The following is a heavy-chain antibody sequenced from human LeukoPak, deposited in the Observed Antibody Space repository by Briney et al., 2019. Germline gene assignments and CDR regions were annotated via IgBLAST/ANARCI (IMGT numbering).Heavy chain of an antibody. J-gene: IGHJ5*02. CDR3: ARDGTLKVVAAPNWFDP. CDR1: GFTFSSYS. D-gene: IGHD2-15*01. V-gene: IGHV3-21*01. Sequence: GGSLRLSCAASGFTFSSYSMNWVRQAPGKGLEWVSSISSSSSYIYYADSVKGRFTISRDNAKNSLYLQMSSLRAEDTAVYYCARDGTLKVVAAPNWFDPWGQGTLVTVSS. CDR2: ISSSSSYI.